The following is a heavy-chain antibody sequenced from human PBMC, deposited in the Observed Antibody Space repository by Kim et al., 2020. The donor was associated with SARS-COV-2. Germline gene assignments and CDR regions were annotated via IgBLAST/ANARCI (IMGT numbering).Heavy chain of an antibody. CDR3: ARAMMDTAMFHWFDP. D-gene: IGHD5-18*01. V-gene: IGHV5-51*01. J-gene: IGHJ5*02. Sequence: GESLKISCKGSGYSFTSYWIGWVRQMPGKGLEWMGIIYPGDSDTRYSPSFQGQVTISADKSISTAYLQWSSLKASDTAMYYCARAMMDTAMFHWFDPWGQGTLVTVSS. CDR1: GYSFTSYW. CDR2: IYPGDSDT.